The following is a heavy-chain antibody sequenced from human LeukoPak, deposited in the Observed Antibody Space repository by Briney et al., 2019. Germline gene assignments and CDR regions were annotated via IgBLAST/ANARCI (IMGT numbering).Heavy chain of an antibody. Sequence: PSETLSLTCTVSVYSISNGYYWGWIRQPPGKGLEWIGSIYHSGSTCYNPSLKSRVTISVDTSKNQFSLKLSSVTAADTAVYYCASGLRYFDLYYWGQGTLVTVSS. J-gene: IGHJ4*02. CDR1: VYSISNGYY. D-gene: IGHD3-9*01. CDR3: ASGLRYFDLYY. CDR2: IYHSGST. V-gene: IGHV4-38-2*02.